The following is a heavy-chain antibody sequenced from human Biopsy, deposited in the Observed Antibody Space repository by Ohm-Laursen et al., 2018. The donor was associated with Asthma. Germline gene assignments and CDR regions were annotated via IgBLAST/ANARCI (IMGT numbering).Heavy chain of an antibody. Sequence: SLRLPCAATGFTFSSYGMYWVRQAPGKGLAWVAGISYDGSNKYYADSVKGRFTISRDNSKNTLYLQMNSLRAEDTAVYYCAKDTEGRYDFWSGLSYNYYGMDVWGQGTTVTVSS. CDR1: GFTFSSYG. CDR2: ISYDGSNK. CDR3: AKDTEGRYDFWSGLSYNYYGMDV. D-gene: IGHD3-3*01. J-gene: IGHJ6*02. V-gene: IGHV3-30*18.